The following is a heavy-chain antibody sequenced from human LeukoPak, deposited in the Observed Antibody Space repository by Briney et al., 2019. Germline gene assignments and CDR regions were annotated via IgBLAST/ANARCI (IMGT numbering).Heavy chain of an antibody. V-gene: IGHV3-7*01. CDR1: EFSFSSHW. Sequence: GGSLRLSCAGSEFSFSSHWMSWVRQAPGKGLEWVANIKQDGSETFYVDSVKGRFTVSRGNAKNSLYLQMSSLRAEDTAVYYCARDPDDYGDPRLGGRGYYGMDVWGQGTTVTVSS. CDR2: IKQDGSET. D-gene: IGHD4-17*01. J-gene: IGHJ6*02. CDR3: ARDPDDYGDPRLGGRGYYGMDV.